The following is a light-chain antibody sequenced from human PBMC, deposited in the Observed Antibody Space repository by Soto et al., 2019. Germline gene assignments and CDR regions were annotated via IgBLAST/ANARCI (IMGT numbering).Light chain of an antibody. CDR1: QSISTW. V-gene: IGKV1-5*01. CDR2: DAS. J-gene: IGKJ1*01. Sequence: DIQVTQSPSSLSASVGDRVNITCRASQSISTWLAWYQQQPGRAPRLLIYDASTLQSGVPSTFSGSGSGTGFTLTISSLQPDDFSSYYCQHYFRYPWTFGQGTKV. CDR3: QHYFRYPWT.